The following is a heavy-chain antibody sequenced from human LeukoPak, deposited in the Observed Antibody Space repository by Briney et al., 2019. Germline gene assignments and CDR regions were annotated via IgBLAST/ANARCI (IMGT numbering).Heavy chain of an antibody. CDR2: MNRNSGNT. CDR1: GYTFTIYD. CDR3: ARVSAGWLQSLGY. Sequence: ASVKVSFKASGYTFTIYDINWVRQAPGQGLEWMGWMNRNSGNTGYAQKFQGRVTPTRNTSISTAYMELSSLRSEDTAVYYCARVSAGWLQSLGYWGQGTLVTVSS. D-gene: IGHD5-24*01. V-gene: IGHV1-8*01. J-gene: IGHJ4*02.